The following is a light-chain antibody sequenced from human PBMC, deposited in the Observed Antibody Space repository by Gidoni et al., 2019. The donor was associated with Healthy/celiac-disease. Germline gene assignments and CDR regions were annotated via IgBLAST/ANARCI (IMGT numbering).Light chain of an antibody. CDR3: NSRDSSGNHLV. V-gene: IGLV3-19*01. Sequence: SSELTQDPAVSLALGQTVRITCRGDSLRSCYASWYQQKPGQAPVLVIYGKNNRPSGVPDRFSGCSSGNTAGLTITGAQAEDEADYYCNSRDSSGNHLVFGGGTKLTVL. CDR2: GKN. J-gene: IGLJ2*01. CDR1: SLRSCY.